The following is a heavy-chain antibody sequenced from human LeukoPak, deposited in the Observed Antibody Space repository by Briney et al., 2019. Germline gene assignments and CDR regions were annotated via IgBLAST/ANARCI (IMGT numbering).Heavy chain of an antibody. V-gene: IGHV4-59*12. CDR3: ARDSGYDSDARGYYYMDV. D-gene: IGHD5-12*01. CDR1: GGSISSYY. J-gene: IGHJ6*03. CDR2: IYYSGST. Sequence: SETLSLTCTVSGGSISSYYWSWIRQPPGKGLEWIGYIYYSGSTNYNPSLKSRVTISVDTSKNQFSLKLSSVTAADTAVYYCARDSGYDSDARGYYYMDVWGKGTTVTVSS.